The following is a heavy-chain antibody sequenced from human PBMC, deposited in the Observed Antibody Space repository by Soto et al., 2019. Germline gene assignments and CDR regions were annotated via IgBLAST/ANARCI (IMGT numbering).Heavy chain of an antibody. Sequence: ASLKVSCKASGYTFTSYYMHWVRQAPGQGLEWMGIINPSGGSTSYAQKFQGRVTMTRDTSTSTVYMELSSLRSEDTAVYYCARGGYSYGQRGRHFDYWGQGTLVTVSS. CDR3: ARGGYSYGQRGRHFDY. D-gene: IGHD5-18*01. V-gene: IGHV1-46*01. CDR2: INPSGGST. CDR1: GYTFTSYY. J-gene: IGHJ4*02.